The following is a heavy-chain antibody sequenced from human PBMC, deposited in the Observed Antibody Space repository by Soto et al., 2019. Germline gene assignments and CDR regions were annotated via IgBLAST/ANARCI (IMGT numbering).Heavy chain of an antibody. J-gene: IGHJ4*02. Sequence: EVYLVESGGGVVQPGGSLRLSCTVSGFTFSTYWMSWVRQAPGKGLEWVANIKQEGSERYYVDSVKGRFTISRDNAKKSMSRKMKNWGDGDRVVYYWARGSPTVLLGVMYFDYGGQGALFPVSS. CDR2: IKQEGSER. CDR1: GFTFSTYW. CDR3: ARGSPTVLLGVMYFDY. V-gene: IGHV3-7*01. D-gene: IGHD2-21*01.